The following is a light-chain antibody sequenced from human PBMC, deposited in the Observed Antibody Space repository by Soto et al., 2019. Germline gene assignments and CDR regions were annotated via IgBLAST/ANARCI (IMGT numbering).Light chain of an antibody. V-gene: IGKV3-11*01. CDR2: DAS. Sequence: EIVLTQSPATLSLSPGERATLSCRASQSVSSYLAWYQQKPGQAPRLLIYDASNRATGIPARLSGSGSGTEFNLTISRLEPEDLAVYYCQQRSNRPPITFGQGTRLEIK. CDR1: QSVSSY. CDR3: QQRSNRPPIT. J-gene: IGKJ5*01.